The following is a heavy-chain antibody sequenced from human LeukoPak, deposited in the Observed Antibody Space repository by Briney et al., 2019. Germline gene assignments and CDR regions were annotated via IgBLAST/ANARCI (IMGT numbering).Heavy chain of an antibody. CDR1: GFTFSSYA. V-gene: IGHV3-23*01. CDR2: ISGSGGST. CDR3: ATKDIVVVPAAIDYYYYMDV. J-gene: IGHJ6*03. Sequence: GGSLRLSCAASGFTFSSYAMSWVRQAPGKGLEWVSAISGSGGSTYYADSVKGRFTISRDNSKNTLYLQMDSLRAEDTAVYYCATKDIVVVPAAIDYYYYMDVWGKGTTVTVSS. D-gene: IGHD2-2*02.